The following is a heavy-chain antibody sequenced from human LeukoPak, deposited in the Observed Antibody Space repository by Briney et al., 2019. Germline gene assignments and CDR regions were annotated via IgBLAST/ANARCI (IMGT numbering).Heavy chain of an antibody. D-gene: IGHD1-26*01. J-gene: IGHJ3*02. CDR3: AKPGGLVGPKGGAFDI. Sequence: GGSLRLSCAASGFTFSSYALSWVRQAPGKGLEWVSGVTGSGGSTYYADSVKGRFTISRDNSKKALYLQMNSLRAEDTAVYYCAKPGGLVGPKGGAFDIWGQGTMVTVSS. CDR2: VTGSGGST. CDR1: GFTFSSYA. V-gene: IGHV3-23*01.